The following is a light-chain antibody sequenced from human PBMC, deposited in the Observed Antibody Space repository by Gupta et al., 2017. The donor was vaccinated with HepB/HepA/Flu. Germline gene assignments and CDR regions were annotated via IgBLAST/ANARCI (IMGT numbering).Light chain of an antibody. CDR1: QSVSSSY. V-gene: IGKV3-20*01. CDR2: GAS. J-gene: IGKJ1*01. CDR3: HLYGSSPRT. Sequence: EIVLTQSPGTLSLYQGERATLSCRASQSVSSSYLAWYQQKPGQSPRLLIYGASSRATDIPHRFSASVSGTDFTFTVSILETEDFAVIYCHLYGSSPRTFGRGTKVEIK.